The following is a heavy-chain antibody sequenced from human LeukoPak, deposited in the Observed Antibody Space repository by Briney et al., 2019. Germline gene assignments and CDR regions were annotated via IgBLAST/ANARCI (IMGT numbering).Heavy chain of an antibody. CDR3: ARDSSGPSY. J-gene: IGHJ4*01. V-gene: IGHV3-53*01. D-gene: IGHD1-26*01. CDR1: GGSISSSNW. CDR2: IYSGGGT. Sequence: GTLSLTCAVSGGSISSSNWWSWVRQPPGKGLEWVSVIYSGGGTYYADSVKGRFTISRDNSKNTLYLQMNSLRAEDTAVYFCARDSSGPSYWGQGTLVTVSS.